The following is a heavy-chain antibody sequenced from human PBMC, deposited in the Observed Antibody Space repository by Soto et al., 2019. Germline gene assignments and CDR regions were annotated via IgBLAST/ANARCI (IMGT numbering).Heavy chain of an antibody. CDR2: IIPMFGTV. V-gene: IGHV1-69*06. Sequence: ASVKVSCKTSGGTFSSQAISWVRQAPGQGLEWMGGIIPMFGTVQYAQKFEGRVTLSADKATTTVYMEVSSLRSEDTAVYYCARGQKGSATATYFYYYSMDVWGQGTTVTVSS. D-gene: IGHD4-17*01. CDR1: GGTFSSQA. CDR3: ARGQKGSATATYFYYYSMDV. J-gene: IGHJ6*02.